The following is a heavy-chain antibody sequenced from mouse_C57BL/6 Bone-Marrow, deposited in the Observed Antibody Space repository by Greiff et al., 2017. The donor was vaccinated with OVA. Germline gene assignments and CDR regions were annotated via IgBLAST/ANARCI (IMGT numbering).Heavy chain of an antibody. CDR3: TRFDYYGNWYFDV. D-gene: IGHD1-1*01. CDR1: GYTFTSYW. J-gene: IGHJ1*03. Sequence: SGTVLARPGASVKMSCKTSGYTFTSYWMHWVKQRPGQGLEWIGAIYPGNSDTSYNQKFKGKANLTAVTSASTAYMELSSLTNEDSAVYYCTRFDYYGNWYFDVWGTGTTVTVSS. V-gene: IGHV1-5*01. CDR2: IYPGNSDT.